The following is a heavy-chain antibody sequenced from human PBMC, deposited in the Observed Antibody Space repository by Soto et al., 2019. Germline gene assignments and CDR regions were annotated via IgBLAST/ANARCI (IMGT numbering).Heavy chain of an antibody. CDR1: GFPFSSYA. Sequence: SLGLSCAASGFPFSSYAMSWVRQAPGKGLEWVSAISGSGGSTYYADSVKGRFTISRDNSKNTLYLQMNSLRAEDTAVYYCAKDQGSNLPPRPGYWGQGTLVTVSS. D-gene: IGHD4-4*01. V-gene: IGHV3-23*01. J-gene: IGHJ4*02. CDR3: AKDQGSNLPPRPGY. CDR2: ISGSGGST.